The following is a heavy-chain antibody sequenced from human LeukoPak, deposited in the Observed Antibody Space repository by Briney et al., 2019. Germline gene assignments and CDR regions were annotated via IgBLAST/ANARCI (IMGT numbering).Heavy chain of an antibody. J-gene: IGHJ4*02. CDR1: GGSISSSNW. CDR3: ARDSNPYSSGRFGF. D-gene: IGHD6-19*01. Sequence: PSGTLSLTCAVSGGSISSSNWWSWVRQPPGKGLEWIGEIYHSGSTNYNPSLKSRVTISVDKSKNQFSLKLSSVTAADTAVYYCARDSNPYSSGRFGFWGQGTLVTVSS. CDR2: IYHSGST. V-gene: IGHV4-4*02.